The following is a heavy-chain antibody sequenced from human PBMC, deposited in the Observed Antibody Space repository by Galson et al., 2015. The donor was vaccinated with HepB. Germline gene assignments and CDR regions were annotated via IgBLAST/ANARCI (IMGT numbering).Heavy chain of an antibody. CDR1: GFTFSSYA. J-gene: IGHJ3*02. CDR2: ISYDGSNK. Sequence: SLRLSCAATGFTFSSYAMHWVRQAPGKGLEWVAVISYDGSNKYYADSVKGRFTISRDNSKNTLYLQMNSLRAEDTAVYYCASNQGDSSWYSAADSPNKDAFDIWGQGTMVTVSS. CDR3: ASNQGDSSWYSAADSPNKDAFDI. D-gene: IGHD6-13*01. V-gene: IGHV3-30-3*02.